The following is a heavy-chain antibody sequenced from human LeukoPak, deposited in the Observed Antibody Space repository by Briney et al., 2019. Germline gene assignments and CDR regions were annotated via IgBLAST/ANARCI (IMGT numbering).Heavy chain of an antibody. CDR2: ITPKSGEP. J-gene: IGHJ4*02. CDR3: TRVRLADERAWAY. D-gene: IGHD3-3*02. CDR1: GYTFSDFY. V-gene: IGHV1-2*02. Sequence: ASVKVSCKASGYTFSDFYIHWVRQAPGQGLEYVGWITPKSGEPYSPQRFQGRVTMTRDASISTAYMELSTLRSDDTAVYFCTRVRLADERAWAYWGQGTLVTVSS.